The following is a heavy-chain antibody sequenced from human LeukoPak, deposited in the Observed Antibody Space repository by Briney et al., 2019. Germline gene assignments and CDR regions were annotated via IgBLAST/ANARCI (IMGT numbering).Heavy chain of an antibody. V-gene: IGHV4-39*01. CDR1: GGSIGSKSHY. J-gene: IGHJ5*02. CDR3: ARREANWFDP. CDR2: TYYSEST. Sequence: SETLSLTCSVSGGSIGSKSHYWGWIRQPPGKGLEWISYTYYSESTYYNPSLKSRVTISVDTSKNQFSLKLSSVTAADTAVYYCARREANWFDPWGQGYLVTVSS.